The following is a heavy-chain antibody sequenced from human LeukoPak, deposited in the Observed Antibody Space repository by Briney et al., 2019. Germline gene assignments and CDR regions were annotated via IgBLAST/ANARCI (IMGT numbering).Heavy chain of an antibody. J-gene: IGHJ3*02. V-gene: IGHV3-11*04. CDR2: ISSRSGSSI. CDR1: GFTFGDYY. CDR3: AKEGGIVGPDAFDI. D-gene: IGHD1-26*01. Sequence: GGSLRLSCVASGFTFGDYYMTWIRQAAGEGRGWVSYISSRSGSSIYYGHSVKGRFTTSRDNAKNSLYLQMNSLRAEDTAVYYCAKEGGIVGPDAFDISGQGTMVTVSS.